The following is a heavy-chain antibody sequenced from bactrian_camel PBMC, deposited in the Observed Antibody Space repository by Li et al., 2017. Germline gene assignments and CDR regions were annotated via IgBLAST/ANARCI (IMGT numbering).Heavy chain of an antibody. Sequence: HVQLVESGGGSVQAGGSLKLSCAVSGDTYSRYCMAWFRQTAGKEREGVAAMYTRGASIVYADSVKGRFSVSQDSSKHTLYLQMNSLKSDDTAMYYCECRGQRDDYWGQGTQVTVSS. J-gene: IGHJ4*01. V-gene: IGHV3S1*01. CDR3: ECRGQRDDY. CDR1: GDTYSRYC. CDR2: MYTRGASI.